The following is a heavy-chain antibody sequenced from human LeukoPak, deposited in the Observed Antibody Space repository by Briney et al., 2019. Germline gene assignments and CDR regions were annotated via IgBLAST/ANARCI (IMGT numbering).Heavy chain of an antibody. Sequence: SETLSLTCTVSGGSISSSSYYWGWIRQPPGKGLEWIGSIYYSGSTYYNPSLKSRVTISVDTSKNQFSLKLSSVTAADTAVYYCARHRGEWELPYYFDYWGQGTLVTVSS. CDR1: GGSISSSSYY. V-gene: IGHV4-39*01. CDR2: IYYSGST. D-gene: IGHD1-26*01. J-gene: IGHJ4*02. CDR3: ARHRGEWELPYYFDY.